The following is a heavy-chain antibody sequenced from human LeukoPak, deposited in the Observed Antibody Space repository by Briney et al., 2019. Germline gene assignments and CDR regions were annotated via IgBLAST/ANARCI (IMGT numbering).Heavy chain of an antibody. CDR2: INSDGSSI. CDR1: GFTFSDYW. D-gene: IGHD3-10*01. Sequence: PGGSLRLSCAASGFTFSDYWMHWVRQAPGKGLVWVSRINSDGSSIKYADSVKGRFTISRDNAKNTLYLQINSLRVEDTAVYYCARAEYGSGDYWGQGTLVTVSS. CDR3: ARAEYGSGDY. V-gene: IGHV3-74*03. J-gene: IGHJ4*02.